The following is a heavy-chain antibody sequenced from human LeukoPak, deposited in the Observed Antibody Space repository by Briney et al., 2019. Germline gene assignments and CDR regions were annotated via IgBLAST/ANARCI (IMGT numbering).Heavy chain of an antibody. CDR2: IYHSGST. J-gene: IGHJ4*02. D-gene: IGHD3-9*01. V-gene: IGHV4-38-2*02. Sequence: SETLSLTCTVSGYSISSGYYWGWIRQPPGQGLEWIGSIYHSGSTYYNPSLKSRVTISVDTSKNQFSLKLSSVTAADTAVYYCARELTLNYDILTGYYYFDYWGQGTLVTVSS. CDR1: GYSISSGYY. CDR3: ARELTLNYDILTGYYYFDY.